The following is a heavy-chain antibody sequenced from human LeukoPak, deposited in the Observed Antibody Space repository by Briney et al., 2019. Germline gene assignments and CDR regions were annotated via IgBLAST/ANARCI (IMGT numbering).Heavy chain of an antibody. V-gene: IGHV1-18*01. Sequence: ASVKVSCKTSGYTFTSFGFSWVRQAPGQGPEWMGWISAYNGNTNYAQKFQDRVTMTTDTSTSTAYMELRSLRSDDTAVYYCVREGEARLMWDYSSYYMDVWGKGTTVTVSS. CDR2: ISAYNGNT. D-gene: IGHD6-6*01. J-gene: IGHJ6*03. CDR1: GYTFTSFG. CDR3: VREGEARLMWDYSSYYMDV.